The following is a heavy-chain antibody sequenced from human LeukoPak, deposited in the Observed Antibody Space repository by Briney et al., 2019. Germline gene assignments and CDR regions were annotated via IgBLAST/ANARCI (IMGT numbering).Heavy chain of an antibody. CDR1: GGPISSGSYY. J-gene: IGHJ6*03. V-gene: IGHV4-61*02. CDR3: ARMNYYGSGSYYLNYYYYYMDV. Sequence: PSETLSLTCTVSGGPISSGSYYRSWIRQPAGKGLEWIGRIYTSGSTNYNPSLKSRVTISVDTSKNQFSLKLSSVAAADTAVYYCARMNYYGSGSYYLNYYYYYMDVWGKGTTVTISS. D-gene: IGHD3-10*01. CDR2: IYTSGST.